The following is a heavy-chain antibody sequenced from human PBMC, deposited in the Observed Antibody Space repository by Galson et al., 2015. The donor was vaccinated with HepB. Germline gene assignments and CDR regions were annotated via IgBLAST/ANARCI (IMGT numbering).Heavy chain of an antibody. CDR1: GFKFSSHG. CDR3: ARDISWPSGTFDY. Sequence: SLRLSCAASGFKFSSHGMHWVRQAPGKGLEWLAVIWYDGSGKYYADSVKGRFTVSRDNSKNTLYLQMNSLTAEDTAVYYCARDISWPSGTFDYWGQGTLVTVAS. D-gene: IGHD3/OR15-3a*01. CDR2: IWYDGSGK. V-gene: IGHV3-33*01. J-gene: IGHJ4*02.